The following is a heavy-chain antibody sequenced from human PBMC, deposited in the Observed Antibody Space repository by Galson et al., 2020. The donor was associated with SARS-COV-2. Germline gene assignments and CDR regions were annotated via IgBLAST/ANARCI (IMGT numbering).Heavy chain of an antibody. D-gene: IGHD5-18*01. CDR2: IYYTGNI. V-gene: IGHV4-31*03. CDR1: GGSISSGGYY. Sequence: ASETPSLTCTVSGGSISSGGYYWSWIRQHPGKGLEWIGYIYYTGNIYYNPSLESRVTISVDTSKNLLSLILSSVTAADTAVYYCARGEKGYTYGHDAFDIWGQGTVVTVSS. CDR3: ARGEKGYTYGHDAFDI. J-gene: IGHJ3*02.